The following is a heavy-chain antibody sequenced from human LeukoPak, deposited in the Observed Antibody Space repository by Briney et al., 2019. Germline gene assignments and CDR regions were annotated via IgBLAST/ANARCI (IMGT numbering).Heavy chain of an antibody. CDR3: ARDTGIAAAGTGIDY. CDR2: INPNSGGT. CDR1: GYTFTGYY. Sequence: ASVKVSCKASGYTFTGYYMHWVRQAPGQGLEWMGWINPNSGGTNYAQKFQGWVTMTRDTSISTAYMELSRLRSDDTAVYYCARDTGIAAAGTGIDYWGQGTLVTVSS. V-gene: IGHV1-2*04. D-gene: IGHD6-13*01. J-gene: IGHJ4*02.